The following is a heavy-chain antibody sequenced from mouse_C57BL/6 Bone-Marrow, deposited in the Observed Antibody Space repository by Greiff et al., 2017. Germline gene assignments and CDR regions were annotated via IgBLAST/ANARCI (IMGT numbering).Heavy chain of an antibody. CDR3: ARRGVFDYFDH. CDR2: ISSGGSYT. J-gene: IGHJ2*01. Sequence: EVMLVESGGDLVKPGGSLKLSCAASGFTFSSYGMSWVRQTPDKRLEWVATISSGGSYTYYPDSVKGRFTISRDNAKNTLYLQMSSLKSEDTAMYYCARRGVFDYFDHWGQGTTLTVSS. V-gene: IGHV5-6*02. CDR1: GFTFSSYG.